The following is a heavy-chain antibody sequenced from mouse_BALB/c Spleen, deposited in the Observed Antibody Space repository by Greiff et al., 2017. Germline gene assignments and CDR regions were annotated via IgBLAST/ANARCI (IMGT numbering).Heavy chain of an antibody. V-gene: IGHV1-7*01. Sequence: VKLVESGAELAKPGASVKMSCKASGYTFTSYWMHWVKQRPGQGLEWIGYINPSTGYTEYNQKFKDKATLTADKSSSTAYMQLSSLTSEDSAVYYCARRGTVVATRGYYAMDYWGQGTSVTVSS. CDR3: ARRGTVVATRGYYAMDY. CDR1: GYTFTSYW. D-gene: IGHD1-1*01. CDR2: INPSTGYT. J-gene: IGHJ4*01.